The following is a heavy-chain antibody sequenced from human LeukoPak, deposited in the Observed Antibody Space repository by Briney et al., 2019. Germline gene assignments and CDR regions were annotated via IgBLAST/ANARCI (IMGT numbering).Heavy chain of an antibody. V-gene: IGHV3-21*01. J-gene: IGHJ3*02. CDR3: ARGGTMIVVALDAFDI. D-gene: IGHD3-22*01. CDR2: ISSSSSYI. CDR1: GFTFSSYA. Sequence: GGSLRLSCAASGFTFSSYAMSWVRQAPGKWLEWVSSISSSSSYIYYADSVKGRFTISRDNAKNSLYLQMNSLRAEDTAVYYCARGGTMIVVALDAFDIWGQGTMVTVSS.